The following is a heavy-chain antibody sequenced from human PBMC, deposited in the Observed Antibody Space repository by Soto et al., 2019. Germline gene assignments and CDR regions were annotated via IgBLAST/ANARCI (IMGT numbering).Heavy chain of an antibody. CDR3: ARTPRSYYDSSGDDAFDI. D-gene: IGHD3-22*01. CDR2: INPSGGST. Sequence: ASVKVSSKASGYTFTSYYMHWVRQAPGQGLEWMGIINPSGGSTSYAQKFQGRVTMTRDTSTSTVYMELSSLRSEDTAVYYCARTPRSYYDSSGDDAFDIWGQGTMVTVSS. J-gene: IGHJ3*02. CDR1: GYTFTSYY. V-gene: IGHV1-46*01.